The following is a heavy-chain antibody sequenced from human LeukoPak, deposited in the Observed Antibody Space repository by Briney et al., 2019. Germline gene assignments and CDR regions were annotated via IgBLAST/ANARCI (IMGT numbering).Heavy chain of an antibody. Sequence: GGSLRLSCAASGFTFSSYGMHWVRQAPGKGLEWVALIRYDGSNKYYADSVKGRFTISRDNSKNTLYLQLNGLRAEDTAVYYCAKVGVNLWNDAFDIGGQGTMHTVSS. CDR3: AKVGVNLWNDAFDI. J-gene: IGHJ3*02. V-gene: IGHV3-30*02. D-gene: IGHD2/OR15-2a*01. CDR1: GFTFSSYG. CDR2: IRYDGSNK.